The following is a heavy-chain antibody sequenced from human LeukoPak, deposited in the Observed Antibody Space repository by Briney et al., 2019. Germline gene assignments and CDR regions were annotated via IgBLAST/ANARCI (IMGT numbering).Heavy chain of an antibody. V-gene: IGHV4-39*07. CDR1: GDSISSSSYY. J-gene: IGHJ3*02. D-gene: IGHD2-2*01. CDR2: IYYSGST. Sequence: PSETLSLTCSVSGDSISSSSYYWGWIRQPPGKGLEWIGSIYYSGSTNYNPSLKSRVTISVDTSKNQFSLKLSSVTAADTAVYYCARSRTYDAFDIWGQGTMVTVSS. CDR3: ARSRTYDAFDI.